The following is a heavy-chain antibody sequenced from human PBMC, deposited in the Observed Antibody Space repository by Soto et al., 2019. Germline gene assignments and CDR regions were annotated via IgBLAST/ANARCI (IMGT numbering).Heavy chain of an antibody. CDR1: GYTFTGYY. CDR2: ISAYNGNT. CDR3: ARVGSSSSRGAFDI. V-gene: IGHV1-18*04. Sequence: ASVKVSCKASGYTFTGYYMHWVRQAPGQGLEWMGWISAYNGNTNYAQKLQGRVTMTTDTSTSTAYMELRSLRSDDTAVYYCARVGSSSSRGAFDIWGQGTMVTVSS. D-gene: IGHD6-6*01. J-gene: IGHJ3*02.